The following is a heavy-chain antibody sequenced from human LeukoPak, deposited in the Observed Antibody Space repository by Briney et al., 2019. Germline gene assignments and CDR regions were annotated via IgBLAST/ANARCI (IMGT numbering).Heavy chain of an antibody. J-gene: IGHJ4*02. Sequence: PSETLSLTCTVSGDSISSSSYYWGFIRQPPGQGLEWIGSIYYSGSTYYNASFKTRVTISLDTSKNQFSLDLTSVTAADTAVYYCASSGSYWELDYWGQGTLVTVSS. CDR1: GDSISSSSYY. CDR3: ASSGSYWELDY. V-gene: IGHV4-39*01. D-gene: IGHD1-26*01. CDR2: IYYSGST.